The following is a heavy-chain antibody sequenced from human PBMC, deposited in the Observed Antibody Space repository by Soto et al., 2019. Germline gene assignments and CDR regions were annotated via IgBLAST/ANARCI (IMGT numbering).Heavy chain of an antibody. CDR3: ARDDYSSTGRNSGFDY. D-gene: IGHD3-22*01. V-gene: IGHV3-30-3*01. CDR1: GFIFRNYA. CDR2: ISYDGSNQ. Sequence: QVQLVESGGGVVQPGRSLRLSCAASGFIFRNYAMHWVRQVRQAPGKGLEWVAVISYDGSNQFYEDSVKGRFTISRNDSKNTLYLQMISLRADDTAVYYCARDDYSSTGRNSGFDYWGQGTLVTVSS. J-gene: IGHJ4*02.